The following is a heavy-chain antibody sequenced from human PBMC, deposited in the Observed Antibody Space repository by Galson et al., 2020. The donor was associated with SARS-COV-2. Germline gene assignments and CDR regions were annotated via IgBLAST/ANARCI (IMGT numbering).Heavy chain of an antibody. CDR1: GGSFSGYY. V-gene: IGHV4-34*01. CDR2: INHSGST. Sequence: SETLSLTCAVYGGSFSGYYWSWIRQPPGKGLEWIGEINHSGSTNYNPSLKSRVTISVDTSKNQFSLKLSSVTAADTAVYYCARGPLSSEWLSKWMGYYGMDVWGQGTTVTVSS. J-gene: IGHJ6*02. CDR3: ARGPLSSEWLSKWMGYYGMDV. D-gene: IGHD3-3*01.